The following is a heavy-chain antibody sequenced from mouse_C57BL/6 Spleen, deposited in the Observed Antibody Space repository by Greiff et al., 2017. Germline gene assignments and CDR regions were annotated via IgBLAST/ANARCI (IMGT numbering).Heavy chain of an antibody. D-gene: IGHD2-2*01. J-gene: IGHJ4*01. CDR1: GFTFSSYA. CDR2: ISSGGDYI. CDR3: TRDGYDEGMDY. Sequence: EVMLVESGEGLVKPGGSLKLSCAASGFTFSSYAMSWVRQTPEKRLEWVAYISSGGDYIYYADTVKGRFTISRDNARNTLYLQMSSLKSEDTAMYYCTRDGYDEGMDYWGQGTSVTVSS. V-gene: IGHV5-9-1*02.